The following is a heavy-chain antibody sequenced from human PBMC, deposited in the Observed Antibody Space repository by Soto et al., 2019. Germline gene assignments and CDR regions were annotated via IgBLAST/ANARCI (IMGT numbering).Heavy chain of an antibody. CDR1: GGSFSGFY. V-gene: IGHV4-34*04. CDR2: IDHSGIT. Sequence: SETLSLTCAVSGGSFSGFYWSWIRQSSGKGLEWIGEIDHSGITNHNTALKSRATMSVDTSKNQFSLKLRSVTAADTAVYYCARGVSVTLAVQGGAPDKNYFDSWSQGTLVTVS. D-gene: IGHD1-26*01. CDR3: ARGVSVTLAVQGGAPDKNYFDS. J-gene: IGHJ4*02.